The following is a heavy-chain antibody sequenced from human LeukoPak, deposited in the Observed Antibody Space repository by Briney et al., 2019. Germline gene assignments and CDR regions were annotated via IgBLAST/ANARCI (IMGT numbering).Heavy chain of an antibody. CDR2: ISSSNSYI. D-gene: IGHD3-10*01. V-gene: IGHV3-21*01. CDR1: GFTFSSYS. CDR3: ARDGYGSGSADY. Sequence: GGSLRLSCAASGFTFSSYSMNWVRQAPGKGLEWVSSISSSNSYIYYADSVKGRFTISRDNAKNSLYLQMNSLRAEDTAVYYCARDGYGSGSADYWGQGTLVTVSS. J-gene: IGHJ4*02.